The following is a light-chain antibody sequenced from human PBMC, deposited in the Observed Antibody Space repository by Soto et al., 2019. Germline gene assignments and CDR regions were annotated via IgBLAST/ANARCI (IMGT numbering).Light chain of an antibody. Sequence: EIVLTQSPGTLSLSPGERATLSCRASQSVSSNYLAWYQQKPGQAPRLRIYGASIRATGIPDRFSGSGSGKNFTLTISRLEPEDFAVYYCQQYGGSPLTFGPGTKVDIK. V-gene: IGKV3-20*01. CDR3: QQYGGSPLT. CDR1: QSVSSNY. CDR2: GAS. J-gene: IGKJ3*01.